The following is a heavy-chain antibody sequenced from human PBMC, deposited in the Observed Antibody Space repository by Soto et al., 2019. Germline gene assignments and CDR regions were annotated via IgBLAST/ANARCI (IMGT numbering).Heavy chain of an antibody. Sequence: GGSLRLSCAASGFTFSNYGMHWVRQAPDRGLEWVAAMWYDESRTFYAESVKGRFTISRDDAKNSLYLQMNSLRDEDTAVYYCARDQGSGWENDYWGQGTLVTVSS. CDR2: MWYDESRT. D-gene: IGHD6-19*01. CDR3: ARDQGSGWENDY. J-gene: IGHJ4*02. CDR1: GFTFSNYG. V-gene: IGHV3-33*01.